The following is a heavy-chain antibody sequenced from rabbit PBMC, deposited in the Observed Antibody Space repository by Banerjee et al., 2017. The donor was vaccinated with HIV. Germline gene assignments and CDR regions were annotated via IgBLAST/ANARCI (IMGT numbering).Heavy chain of an antibody. Sequence: QSLQESGGGLFQPGGSLALTCKASGFSFSNKYVMCWVRQAPGKGLEWIACIDSGSSGSTYYASWAKGRFAISKTSSTTVTLQMTSLTAADTATYFCARDLAGVIGWNFNLWGPGTLVTVS. CDR2: IDSGSSGST. CDR3: ARDLAGVIGWNFNL. J-gene: IGHJ4*01. D-gene: IGHD4-1*01. V-gene: IGHV1S40*01. CDR1: GFSFSNKYV.